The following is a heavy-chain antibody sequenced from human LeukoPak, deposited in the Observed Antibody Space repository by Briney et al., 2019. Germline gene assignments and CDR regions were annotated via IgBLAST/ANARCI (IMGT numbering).Heavy chain of an antibody. Sequence: GGSLRLSCAASGLTFSSYEMNWVRQAPGKGLEWVSYISSSGSTIYYADSVKGRFTISRDNAKTSLYLQMNSLRAEDTAVYYCARGSGWFDNWFDPWGQGTLVTVSS. CDR2: ISSSGSTI. D-gene: IGHD6-19*01. CDR1: GLTFSSYE. CDR3: ARGSGWFDNWFDP. J-gene: IGHJ5*02. V-gene: IGHV3-48*03.